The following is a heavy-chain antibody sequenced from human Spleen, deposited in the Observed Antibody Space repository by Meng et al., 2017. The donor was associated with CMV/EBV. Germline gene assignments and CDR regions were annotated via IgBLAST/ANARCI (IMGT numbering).Heavy chain of an antibody. CDR2: TYYRSKWYS. Sequence: APSGDIVSSQCAAWNWIRQSPSRGLEWLGRTYYRSKWYSEYAVSLRGRIIINPDTSKNQFSLQLNSVTPDDTAVYYCTRDVLGGFDPWGQGTLVTVSS. V-gene: IGHV6-1*01. J-gene: IGHJ5*02. D-gene: IGHD3-16*01. CDR1: GDIVSSQCAA. CDR3: TRDVLGGFDP.